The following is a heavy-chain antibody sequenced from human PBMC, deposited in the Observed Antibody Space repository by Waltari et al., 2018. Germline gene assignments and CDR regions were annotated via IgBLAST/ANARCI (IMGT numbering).Heavy chain of an antibody. V-gene: IGHV4-39*07. Sequence: QLQLQESGPGLVKPSATLSLTCTVSGGSISSSSYYWGWIRQPPGKGLEWIGSINYSGSTYYNPSLKSRVTISVDTSKNQFSLKLSSVTAADTAVYYCARDSGGSSGWYNNWFDPWGQGTLVTVSS. J-gene: IGHJ5*02. CDR1: GGSISSSSYY. CDR2: INYSGST. D-gene: IGHD6-19*01. CDR3: ARDSGGSSGWYNNWFDP.